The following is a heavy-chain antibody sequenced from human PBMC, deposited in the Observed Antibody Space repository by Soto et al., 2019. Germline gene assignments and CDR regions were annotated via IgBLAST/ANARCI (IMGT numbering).Heavy chain of an antibody. V-gene: IGHV1-18*04. CDR1: GYTFTSYS. Sequence: QVQLVQSGGEVKEPGASVKVSCKASGYTFTSYSINWVRQAPGQGLEWMGWISAHNGNTNYGRKFQGRVTMTTDTSTSTAYMEVRSLRSDDSAVYYCGRGLYEIDYWGQGTLVTVSS. J-gene: IGHJ4*02. CDR2: ISAHNGNT. CDR3: GRGLYEIDY. D-gene: IGHD2-15*01.